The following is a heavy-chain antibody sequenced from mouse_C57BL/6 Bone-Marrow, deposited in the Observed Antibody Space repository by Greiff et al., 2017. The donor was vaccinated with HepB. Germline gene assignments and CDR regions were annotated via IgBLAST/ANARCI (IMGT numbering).Heavy chain of an antibody. CDR2: IDPNSGGT. D-gene: IGHD1-1*01. V-gene: IGHV1-72*01. J-gene: IGHJ3*01. CDR1: GYTFTSYW. CDR3: ARDSDYYGSSSFAY. Sequence: QVQLQQPGAELVKPGASVKLSCKASGYTFTSYWMHWVKQRPGRGLEWIGRIDPNSGGTKYNEKFKSKATLTVDKPSSTAYMQLSSLKSEDSAVYYCARDSDYYGSSSFAYWGQGTLVTVSA.